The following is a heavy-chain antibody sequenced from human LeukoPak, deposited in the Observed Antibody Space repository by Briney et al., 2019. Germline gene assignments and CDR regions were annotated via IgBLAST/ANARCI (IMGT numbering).Heavy chain of an antibody. CDR3: ARDHPNRGSHYYAMDV. CDR2: TSNDGSTK. CDR1: GFSFSTYA. V-gene: IGHV3-30*04. D-gene: IGHD6-25*01. J-gene: IGHJ6*02. Sequence: SLRLSCAASGFSFSTYAMYWVCHGPGPGMDWVLVTSNDGSTKYYADSVKGRFTIFRDNSKNTLYMQMNSLRAEDSGEYYCARDHPNRGSHYYAMDVWGQGTTVTVSS.